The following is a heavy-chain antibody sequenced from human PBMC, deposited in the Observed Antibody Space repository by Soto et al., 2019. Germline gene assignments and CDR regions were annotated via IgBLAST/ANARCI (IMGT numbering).Heavy chain of an antibody. D-gene: IGHD6-19*01. CDR3: AKATTNGGWFNPFDS. Sequence: GGSLRLSCTASGFSLVNYAMNWVRQAPGKGLEWVSGLSGSGTSTHYADSVKGRFTISRDNSRDTLFLQMNSLTADDTAVYYCAKATTNGGWFNPFDSWGQGALVTVS. CDR2: LSGSGTST. CDR1: GFSLVNYA. J-gene: IGHJ4*02. V-gene: IGHV3-23*01.